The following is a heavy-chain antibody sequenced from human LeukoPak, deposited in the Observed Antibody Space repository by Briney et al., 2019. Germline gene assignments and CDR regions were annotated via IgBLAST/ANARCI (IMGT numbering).Heavy chain of an antibody. CDR3: ARDLRPDYYERANAFDI. CDR2: ISGSSSYI. D-gene: IGHD3-22*01. CDR1: GFTFSSYS. V-gene: IGHV3-21*01. Sequence: GGSLRLSCAASGFTFSSYSMYWARQAPGKGLEWVSSISGSSSYIYYADSLKGRFTISRDNTKNSLYLQMNSLRAEDTAVYYCARDLRPDYYERANAFDIWGQGTMVTGSS. J-gene: IGHJ3*02.